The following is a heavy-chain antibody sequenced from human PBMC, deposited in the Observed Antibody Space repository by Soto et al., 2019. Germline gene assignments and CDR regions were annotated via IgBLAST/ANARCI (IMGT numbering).Heavy chain of an antibody. J-gene: IGHJ3*02. CDR3: VWVYIRGYPNYAFYI. CDR1: GYTFTSYG. CDR2: ISAYNGNT. D-gene: IGHD3-22*01. V-gene: IGHV1-18*01. Sequence: ASVKVSCKASGYTFTSYGISWVRQAPGQGLEWMGWISAYNGNTNYAQKLQGRVTMTTDTSTSTAYMELRSLRSDDTAVYYCVWVYIRGYPNYAFYIWGQVTMFTV.